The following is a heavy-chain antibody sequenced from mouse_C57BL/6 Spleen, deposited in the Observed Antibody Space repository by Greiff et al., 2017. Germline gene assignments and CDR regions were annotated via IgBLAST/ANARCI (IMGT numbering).Heavy chain of an antibody. CDR3: ASDDYDEGTWFAY. V-gene: IGHV1-42*01. CDR2: INPSTGGT. Sequence: EVQLQQSGPELVKPGASVKISCKASGYSFTGYYMNWVKQSPEKSLEWIGVINPSTGGTTYNQKFKAKATLTVDKSSSTAYMQLKSLTSEDSAVYYCASDDYDEGTWFAYWGQGTLVTVSA. CDR1: GYSFTGYY. J-gene: IGHJ3*01. D-gene: IGHD2-4*01.